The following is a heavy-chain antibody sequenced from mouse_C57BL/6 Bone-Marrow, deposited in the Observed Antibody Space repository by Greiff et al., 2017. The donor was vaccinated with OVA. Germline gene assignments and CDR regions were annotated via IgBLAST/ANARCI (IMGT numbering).Heavy chain of an antibody. D-gene: IGHD3-2*02. CDR3: ARRRGSLDSSNYFDY. Sequence: QVQLQQPGAELVKPGASVKMSCKASGYTFTSYWITWVKQRPGQGLEWIGDIYPGSGSTNYTEKFKSKATLTVDTSSSTAYMKLSSLTSEDSAVYYCARRRGSLDSSNYFDYWGKGTTLTVSS. V-gene: IGHV1-55*01. J-gene: IGHJ2*01. CDR2: IYPGSGST. CDR1: GYTFTSYW.